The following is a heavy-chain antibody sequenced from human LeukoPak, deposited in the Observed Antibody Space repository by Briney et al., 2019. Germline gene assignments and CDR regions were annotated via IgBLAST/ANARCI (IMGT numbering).Heavy chain of an antibody. CDR2: INPNSGGT. CDR3: ARGAVGYYDSSGYYTLDY. Sequence: ASVKVSCKASGYTFTGYYMHWVRQAPGQGLERMGWINPNSGGTNYAQKFQGRVTMTRDTSISTAYMELSRLRSDDTAVYYCARGAVGYYDSSGYYTLDYWGQGTLVTVSS. V-gene: IGHV1-2*02. D-gene: IGHD3-22*01. CDR1: GYTFTGYY. J-gene: IGHJ4*02.